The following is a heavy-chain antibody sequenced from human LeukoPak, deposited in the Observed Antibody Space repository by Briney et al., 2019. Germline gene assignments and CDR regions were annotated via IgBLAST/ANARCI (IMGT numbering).Heavy chain of an antibody. D-gene: IGHD6-13*01. Sequence: GGSLRLSCAASGFTFSSYSMNWVRQAPGKGLEWVSSISGSSSYIYFADSVRGRFTISRDNAKNSLYLQMNSQRAEDTAVYFCARSAIAAAGKDYWGQGTLVTVSS. V-gene: IGHV3-21*01. CDR2: ISGSSSYI. CDR3: ARSAIAAAGKDY. CDR1: GFTFSSYS. J-gene: IGHJ4*02.